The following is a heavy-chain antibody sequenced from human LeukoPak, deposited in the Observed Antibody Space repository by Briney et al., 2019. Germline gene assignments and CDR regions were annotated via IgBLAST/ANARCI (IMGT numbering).Heavy chain of an antibody. CDR1: GFTFSSYW. CDR2: ISSSGSTR. V-gene: IGHV3-48*04. CDR3: ARDGSGWYDY. J-gene: IGHJ4*02. Sequence: GGSLRLSCAASGFTFSSYWMSWVRQAPGKGLEWVSYISSSGSTRYYADSVKGRFTISRDNAKNSLYLQMNSLRAEDTGVYYCARDGSGWYDYWGQGILVTVSP. D-gene: IGHD6-19*01.